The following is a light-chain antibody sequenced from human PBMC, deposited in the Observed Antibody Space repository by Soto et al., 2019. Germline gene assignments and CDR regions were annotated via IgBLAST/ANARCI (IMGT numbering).Light chain of an antibody. V-gene: IGKV3-15*01. Sequence: EIVMTQSPATLSVSPGERATLSCTASQSVSTNLAWYQQKPGQAPRLLVYGASTRATGIPARFSGSGSGTEFSLTISSLQSEDFAIYYCQQYHNWPPWTFGLGTRVEIK. CDR3: QQYHNWPPWT. CDR1: QSVSTN. J-gene: IGKJ1*01. CDR2: GAS.